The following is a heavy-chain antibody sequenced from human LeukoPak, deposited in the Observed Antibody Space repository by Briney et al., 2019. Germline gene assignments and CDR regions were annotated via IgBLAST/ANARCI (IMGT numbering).Heavy chain of an antibody. V-gene: IGHV3-9*01. Sequence: GRSLRLSFAASGFTFYDYAMHWVRQAPGKGLEWVSGISWNSGSIGYADSVKGRFTISRDNAKNSLYLQMNSLRAEDAALYYCAKDVVAGTHYYYGMDVWGQGTTVTVSS. CDR3: AKDVVAGTHYYYGMDV. CDR1: GFTFYDYA. J-gene: IGHJ6*02. D-gene: IGHD6-19*01. CDR2: ISWNSGSI.